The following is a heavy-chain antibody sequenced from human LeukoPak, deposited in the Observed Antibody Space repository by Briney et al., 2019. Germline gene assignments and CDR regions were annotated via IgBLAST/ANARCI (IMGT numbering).Heavy chain of an antibody. CDR2: ISSSSSYI. CDR1: GFTFSSYS. V-gene: IGHV3-21*01. J-gene: IGHJ4*02. Sequence: GGSLRLSCAASGFTFSSYSMNWVRQAPGKGLEWVSSISSSSSYIYYADSVKGRFTISRDNAKNSLYLQMNSLRAEDTAVYFCARGEYGSGSYHIDYWGQGTLVTVSS. D-gene: IGHD3-10*01. CDR3: ARGEYGSGSYHIDY.